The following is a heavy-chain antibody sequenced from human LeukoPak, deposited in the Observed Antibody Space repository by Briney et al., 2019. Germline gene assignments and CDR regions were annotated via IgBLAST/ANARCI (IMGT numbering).Heavy chain of an antibody. J-gene: IGHJ4*02. CDR2: IYTSGST. Sequence: KPSETLSHTCTVSGGSISSGSYYWSWIRQPAGKGLEWIGRIYTSGSTNYNPSLKSRVTISVDTSKNQFSLKLSSVTAADTAVYYCARVTTGGYYNCWGQGTLVTVSS. CDR1: GGSISSGSYY. D-gene: IGHD3-22*01. V-gene: IGHV4-61*02. CDR3: ARVTTGGYYNC.